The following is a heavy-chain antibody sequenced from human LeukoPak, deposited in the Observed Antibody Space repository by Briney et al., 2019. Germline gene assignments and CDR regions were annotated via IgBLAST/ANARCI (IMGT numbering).Heavy chain of an antibody. CDR3: ASYYYDSRGTDAFDI. CDR2: IYYSGST. D-gene: IGHD3-22*01. J-gene: IGHJ3*02. CDR1: GGSISSYY. Sequence: SETLSLTCTVSGGSISSYYWSWIRQPPGKGLEWIGYIYYSGSTNYNPSLKSRVTISVDTSKNQFSLKLSSVTAVDTAVYYCASYYYDSRGTDAFDIWGQGTMVTVSS. V-gene: IGHV4-59*01.